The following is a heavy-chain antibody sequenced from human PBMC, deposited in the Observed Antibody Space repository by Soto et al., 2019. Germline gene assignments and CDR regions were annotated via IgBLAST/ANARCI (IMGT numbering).Heavy chain of an antibody. V-gene: IGHV4-30-4*01. Sequence: SETLSLTCTVSGGSISSGDYYWSWIRQPPGKGLEWIGYIYYSGSTYSNPSLKSRVTISLDTSKNQFSLKLSSVTAADTAVYYCARAVGYGDITDYWGQGTLVTVS. J-gene: IGHJ4*02. CDR2: IYYSGST. CDR3: ARAVGYGDITDY. D-gene: IGHD4-17*01. CDR1: GGSISSGDYY.